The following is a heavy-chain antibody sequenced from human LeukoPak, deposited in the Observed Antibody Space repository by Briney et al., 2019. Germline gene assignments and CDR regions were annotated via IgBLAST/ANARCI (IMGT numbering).Heavy chain of an antibody. J-gene: IGHJ3*02. CDR1: GGSVSSGSYY. CDR3: ARDRRRELLHAFDI. CDR2: IDYSGST. Sequence: SETLSLACTVSGGSVSSGSYYWSWIRQPPGKGLEWIGYIDYSGSTDYNPSLKSRVTISVDTSKNQFSLKLSSVTAADTAVYYCARDRRRELLHAFDIWGQGTMVTVSS. V-gene: IGHV4-61*01. D-gene: IGHD1-26*01.